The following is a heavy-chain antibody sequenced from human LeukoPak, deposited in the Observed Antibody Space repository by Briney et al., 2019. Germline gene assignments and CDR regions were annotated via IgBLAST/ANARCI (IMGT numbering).Heavy chain of an antibody. CDR1: GGSFSGYY. D-gene: IGHD3-10*01. Sequence: SETLSLTCAVYGGSFSGYYWSWIRQPPGKGLEWIGEINHSGSTNYNPSLKSRVTISVDTSKNQFSLKLSSVTAADTAVYYCARHSSMVRGVIRFDPWGQGTLVTVFS. V-gene: IGHV4-34*01. CDR2: INHSGST. J-gene: IGHJ5*02. CDR3: ARHSSMVRGVIRFDP.